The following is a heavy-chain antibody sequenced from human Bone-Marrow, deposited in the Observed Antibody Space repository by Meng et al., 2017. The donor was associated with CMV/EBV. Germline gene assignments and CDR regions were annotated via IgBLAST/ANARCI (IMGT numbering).Heavy chain of an antibody. V-gene: IGHV6-1*01. CDR2: TYYRSKWYN. CDR3: ARGDYYNSSEGYNFDY. J-gene: IGHJ4*02. CDR1: GDSVSSNSAA. Sequence: SCAISGDSVSSNSAAWNWIRQSPSRGLEWLGRTYYRSKWYNDYAVSVKSRITINPDTSKNQFSLQLSPVTPEDTAVYFCARGDYYNSSEGYNFDYWGQGTLVTVSS. D-gene: IGHD3-22*01.